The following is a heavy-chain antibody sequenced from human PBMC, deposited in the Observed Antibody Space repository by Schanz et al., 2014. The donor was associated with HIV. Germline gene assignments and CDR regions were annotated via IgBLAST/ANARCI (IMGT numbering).Heavy chain of an antibody. J-gene: IGHJ5*01. CDR3: AKDLRANYYGPQVDWFDS. D-gene: IGHD3-10*01. CDR1: GFTFNSYA. V-gene: IGHV3-23*04. Sequence: VQLVESGGGLVQPGGSLRLACAASGFTFNSYAMSWVRQAPGKGLEWVSAISGSGGSTNYADSVKGRFTISRDNSKNTLYLQMNSLRAEDTAVYYCAKDLRANYYGPQVDWFDSWGQGTRVTVTS. CDR2: ISGSGGST.